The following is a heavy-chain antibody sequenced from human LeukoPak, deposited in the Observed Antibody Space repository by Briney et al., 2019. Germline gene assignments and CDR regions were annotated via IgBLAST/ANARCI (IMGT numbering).Heavy chain of an antibody. Sequence: GGSLRLSCAASGFTFSSDAMSWLRQAPGKGLEWVSAVSGSGGSTYYAASVKGRFTISRDNSNYTLYLQMNSLRAEDTAVYYGAKTYLVRGVPWYFDYWGQGTLVTVSS. V-gene: IGHV3-23*01. CDR2: VSGSGGST. J-gene: IGHJ4*02. CDR1: GFTFSSDA. CDR3: AKTYLVRGVPWYFDY. D-gene: IGHD3-10*01.